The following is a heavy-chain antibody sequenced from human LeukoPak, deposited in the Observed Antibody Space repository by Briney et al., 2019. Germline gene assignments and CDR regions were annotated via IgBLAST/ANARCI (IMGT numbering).Heavy chain of an antibody. J-gene: IGHJ4*02. CDR2: INWNGGST. V-gene: IGHV3-20*04. D-gene: IGHD3-22*01. CDR3: AREPRANLKDSSGYYSLTYYFDY. CDR1: GFTFDDYG. Sequence: GGSLRLSCAASGFTFDDYGMSWVRQAPGKGLEWVSGINWNGGSTGYANSVKGRFTISRDNAKNSLYLQMNSLRAEDTALYYCAREPRANLKDSSGYYSLTYYFDYWGQGTLVTVSS.